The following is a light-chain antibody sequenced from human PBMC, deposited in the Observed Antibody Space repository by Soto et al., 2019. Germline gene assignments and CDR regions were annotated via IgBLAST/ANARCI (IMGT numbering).Light chain of an antibody. CDR2: GAS. Sequence: EIVLTQSPGTLSLSPGERATLSCRASESVTSSYLAWYQHKPGQAPRLLIYGASGRATGIPDRFTGSGSVTDFTLTITRLEPEDFAVYYCQQRSNWLFGPGTKVDIK. V-gene: IGKV3D-20*02. CDR3: QQRSNWL. CDR1: ESVTSSY. J-gene: IGKJ3*01.